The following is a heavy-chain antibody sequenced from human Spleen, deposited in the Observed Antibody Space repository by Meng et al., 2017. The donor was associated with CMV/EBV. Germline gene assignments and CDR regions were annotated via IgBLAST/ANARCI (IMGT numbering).Heavy chain of an antibody. CDR3: ARGVVPAASLSWYYGMDV. J-gene: IGHJ6*02. CDR2: ISSYNGNT. CDR1: GYTFTGYY. Sequence: ASVKVSCKASGYTFTGYYMHWVRQAPGQGLERMGWISSYNGNTDYAQNLQGRVTMTTDTSTTTAYMELSSLRSEDTAVYYCARGVVPAASLSWYYGMDVWGQGTTVTVSS. D-gene: IGHD2-2*01. V-gene: IGHV1-18*04.